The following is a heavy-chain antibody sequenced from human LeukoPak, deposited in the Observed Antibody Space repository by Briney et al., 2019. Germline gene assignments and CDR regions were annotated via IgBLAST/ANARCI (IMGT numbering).Heavy chain of an antibody. Sequence: ASVKVSCKASGYTFTSYAMNWVRQAPGQGLEWMGWINTNTGNPTYAQGFTGRFVFSLDTSVSTAYLQISSLKAEDTAVYYCASVVAYSGYDTFDSWGQGILVTVSS. V-gene: IGHV7-4-1*02. CDR2: INTNTGNP. D-gene: IGHD5-12*01. CDR1: GYTFTSYA. J-gene: IGHJ4*02. CDR3: ASVVAYSGYDTFDS.